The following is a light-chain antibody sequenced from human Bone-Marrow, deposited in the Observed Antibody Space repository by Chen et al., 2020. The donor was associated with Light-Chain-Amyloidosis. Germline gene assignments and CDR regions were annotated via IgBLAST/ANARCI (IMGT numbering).Light chain of an antibody. Sequence: DIVVTQSPDSLVVSLGERATINCKSSQSVLYNSDNKNYLAWYRQKPGQPPKLLIYWASFRESGVPDRFSGSGSGTDFTLTISSLQAEDVAVYYCQQYYGTPFTFGPGTKV. CDR2: WAS. CDR1: QSVLYNSDNKNY. V-gene: IGKV4-1*01. CDR3: QQYYGTPFT. J-gene: IGKJ3*01.